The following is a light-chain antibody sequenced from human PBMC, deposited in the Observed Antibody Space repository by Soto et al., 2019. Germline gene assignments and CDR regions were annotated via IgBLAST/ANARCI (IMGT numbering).Light chain of an antibody. Sequence: DIVMTQSPDSLGVSLGERAIINCKSSQSVLDRSNNKNYLTWYQQKPGQPPKPLIYWASTREFGVPDRFSGSGSGTDFTLTISSLQAEDVALYYCQQYYAIPRTFGQGTKVEIK. CDR2: WAS. CDR1: QSVLDRSNNKNY. CDR3: QQYYAIPRT. J-gene: IGKJ1*01. V-gene: IGKV4-1*01.